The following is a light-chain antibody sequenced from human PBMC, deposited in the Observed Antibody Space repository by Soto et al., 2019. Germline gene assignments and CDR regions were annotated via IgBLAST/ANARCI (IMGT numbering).Light chain of an antibody. CDR1: SSNIGAGYD. V-gene: IGLV1-40*01. CDR3: QSYDSSLSAAVV. CDR2: DNS. J-gene: IGLJ2*01. Sequence: QPVLTQPPSVSGAPGQRVTISCTGSSSNIGAGYDVHWYQQLPGTAPKLLIYDNSNRPSGVPDRFSGSKSGTSASLAITGLQAEDEADYYCQSYDSSLSAAVVFGGGTQLTVL.